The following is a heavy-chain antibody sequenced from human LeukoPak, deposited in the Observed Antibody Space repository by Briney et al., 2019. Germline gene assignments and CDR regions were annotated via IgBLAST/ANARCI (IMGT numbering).Heavy chain of an antibody. CDR1: RYDSPRYC. CDR3: ARQQMGFAPGGSGFDP. V-gene: IGHV5-51*01. CDR2: IIHRTSDT. Sequence: GVCLPRYSHGSRYDSPRYCIAWVGPVTGQGREWRGIIIHRTSDTRYSASFPGHVTISADKSINTAFLEWRSLKATDNAIYLCARQQMGFAPGGSGFDPWGQGTVVSVSS. D-gene: IGHD3-3*01. J-gene: IGHJ3*01.